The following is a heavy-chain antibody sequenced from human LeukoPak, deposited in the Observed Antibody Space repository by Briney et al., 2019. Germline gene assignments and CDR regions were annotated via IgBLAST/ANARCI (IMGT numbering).Heavy chain of an antibody. CDR2: ISGSGGRT. D-gene: IGHD3-22*01. J-gene: IGHJ4*02. V-gene: IGHV3-23*01. CDR1: GFTFSSYA. CDR3: AKTDSSDYSYFFDY. Sequence: GGSLRLSCAASGFTFSSYAMSWVRQAPGKGLEWVSAISGSGGRTYYADSVKGRFTISRDNSKNTLYLQMNSLRAEDTAVYYCAKTDSSDYSYFFDYWGQGALVTVSS.